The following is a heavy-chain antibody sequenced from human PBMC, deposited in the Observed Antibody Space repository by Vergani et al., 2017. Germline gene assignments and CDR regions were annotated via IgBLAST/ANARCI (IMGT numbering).Heavy chain of an antibody. D-gene: IGHD6-6*01. V-gene: IGHV3-23*01. CDR1: GFTFSSYA. J-gene: IGHJ5*02. CDR3: AQTGTYSSSSFWFDP. CDR2: ISGSGGST. Sequence: EVQLLESGGGLVQPGGSLRLSCAASGFTFSSYAMSWVRQAPGKGLEWVSAISGSGGSTYYADSVKGRFTISRDNSKNTLYLQMNSLRAEDTAVYYYAQTGTYSSSSFWFDPWGQGTLVTVSS.